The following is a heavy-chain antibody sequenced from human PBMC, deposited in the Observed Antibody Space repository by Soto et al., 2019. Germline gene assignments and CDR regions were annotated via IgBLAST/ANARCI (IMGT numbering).Heavy chain of an antibody. D-gene: IGHD3-16*01. Sequence: EVQLLDSGGGLVQPGGSLRLSCAASGFTFSNYAMTWVRQGPGKGLEWVSGISGGGGRSYYADSVKGRFTISRDNSKSTLYLQMNSLRAEDTAVYYCAKAYFVWSSEQPSYVDYWGQGTLVTVSS. J-gene: IGHJ4*02. CDR2: ISGGGGRS. CDR1: GFTFSNYA. V-gene: IGHV3-23*01. CDR3: AKAYFVWSSEQPSYVDY.